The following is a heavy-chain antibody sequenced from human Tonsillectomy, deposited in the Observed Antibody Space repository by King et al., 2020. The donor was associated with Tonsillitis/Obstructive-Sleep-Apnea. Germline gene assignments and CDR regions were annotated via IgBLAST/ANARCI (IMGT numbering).Heavy chain of an antibody. V-gene: IGHV3-30*04. J-gene: IGHJ5*02. Sequence: VQLVESGGGVVQPGRSLRLSCAASGFTFSSYAMHWVRQAPGKGLEWVAVISYDGSNKYYADSVKGRFTISRDNSKNTLYLQMNSLRAEDTAVYYCARDGSSGRNWFDPWGQGTLVTVSS. CDR1: GFTFSSYA. CDR2: ISYDGSNK. D-gene: IGHD3-22*01. CDR3: ARDGSSGRNWFDP.